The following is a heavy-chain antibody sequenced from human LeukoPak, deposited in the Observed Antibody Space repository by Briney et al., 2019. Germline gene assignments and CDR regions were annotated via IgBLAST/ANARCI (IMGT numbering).Heavy chain of an antibody. J-gene: IGHJ4*02. V-gene: IGHV3-23*01. CDR2: ISGSGGST. D-gene: IGHD4-17*01. CDR3: ARNDYGAYYFDY. Sequence: GGSLRLSCAASGFTFSSYAMNWVRQAPGKGLEWVSVISGSGGSTYYADSVKGRFTISRVNSKNTLYLQMNSLRAEDTAVYHCARNDYGAYYFDYWGQGTLVTVSS. CDR1: GFTFSSYA.